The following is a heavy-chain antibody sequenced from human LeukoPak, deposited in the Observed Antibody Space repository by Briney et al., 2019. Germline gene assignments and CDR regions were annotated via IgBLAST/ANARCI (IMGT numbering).Heavy chain of an antibody. D-gene: IGHD6-19*01. CDR3: ARQVAGVNDY. V-gene: IGHV4-39*01. J-gene: IGHJ4*02. CDR2: IYYSGST. Sequence: SETLSLTYTVSGGSISSSSYYWGWIRQPPGKGLEWIGSIYYSGSTYYNPSLKSRVTISVDTSKNQFSLKLSSVTAADTAVYYCARQVAGVNDYWGQGTLVTVSS. CDR1: GGSISSSSYY.